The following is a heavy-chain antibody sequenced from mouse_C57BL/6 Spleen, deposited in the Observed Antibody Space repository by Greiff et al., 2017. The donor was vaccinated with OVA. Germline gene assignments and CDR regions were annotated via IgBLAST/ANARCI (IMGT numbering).Heavy chain of an antibody. D-gene: IGHD2-3*01. CDR3: ARQGGYDYAMDY. CDR1: GFTFSSYG. V-gene: IGHV5-6*01. J-gene: IGHJ4*01. Sequence: EVQRVESGGDLVKPGGSLKLSCAASGFTFSSYGMSWVRQTPDKRLEWVATISSGGSYTYYPDSVKGRFTISRDNAKNTLYLQMSSLKSEDTAMYYCARQGGYDYAMDYWGQGTSVTVSS. CDR2: ISSGGSYT.